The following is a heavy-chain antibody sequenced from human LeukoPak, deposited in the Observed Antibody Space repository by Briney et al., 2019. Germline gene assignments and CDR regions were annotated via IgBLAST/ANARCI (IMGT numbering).Heavy chain of an antibody. CDR1: GGSISSSNW. Sequence: PSETLSLTCAVSGGSISSSNWWSWVRQPPGKGLEWIGEIYHSGSTNYDPSLKSRVTISVDKSKNQFSLKLSSVTAADTAVYYCARVGVQLWPHPLPIDAFDIWGQGTMVTVSS. CDR3: ARVGVQLWPHPLPIDAFDI. J-gene: IGHJ3*02. D-gene: IGHD5-18*01. CDR2: IYHSGST. V-gene: IGHV4-4*02.